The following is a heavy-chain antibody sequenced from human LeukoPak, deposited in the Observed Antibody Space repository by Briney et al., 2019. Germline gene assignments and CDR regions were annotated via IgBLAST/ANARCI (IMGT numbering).Heavy chain of an antibody. J-gene: IGHJ4*02. CDR1: GFTFSSYA. D-gene: IGHD3-22*01. Sequence: PGGSLRLSCAASGFTFSSYAMSWVRQAPGKGLEWVSAISGSGGSTYYADSVKGRFTISRDNSKNTLYLQMNSLRAEDTAVYYCARQLDEGYDSHLYYFDYWGQGTLVTVSS. V-gene: IGHV3-23*01. CDR2: ISGSGGST. CDR3: ARQLDEGYDSHLYYFDY.